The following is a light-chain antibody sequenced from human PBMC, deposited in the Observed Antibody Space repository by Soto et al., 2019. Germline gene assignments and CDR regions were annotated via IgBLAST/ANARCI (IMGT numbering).Light chain of an antibody. CDR3: GTWDTSLSGYV. CDR2: YNN. V-gene: IGLV1-51*01. J-gene: IGLJ1*01. CDR1: SSSTGTNS. Sequence: QSVLTQPPSVSASPGQKVTISCSGSSSSTGTNSVSSYQQLPGTEPNVLIYYNNKRPPGIPDRFSGSKSGTSATLGITGLQTGDEADYYCGTWDTSLSGYVFGTGTKVTVL.